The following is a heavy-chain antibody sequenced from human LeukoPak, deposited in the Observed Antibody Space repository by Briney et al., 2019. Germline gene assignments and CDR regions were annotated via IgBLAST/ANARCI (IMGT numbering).Heavy chain of an antibody. V-gene: IGHV3-49*03. CDR3: ARDFYDTDTYYFDF. D-gene: IGHD2/OR15-2a*01. CDR2: IGGKPYGGTT. Sequence: GGSLRLSCTVSGFTFADYGLSWFRQAPGKGLEWVGFIGGKPYGGTTEYAASVKGRFTISREDSKSIAYLQMNSLKTEDTAVYYCARDFYDTDTYYFDFWGQGTLVTVSP. J-gene: IGHJ4*02. CDR1: GFTFADYG.